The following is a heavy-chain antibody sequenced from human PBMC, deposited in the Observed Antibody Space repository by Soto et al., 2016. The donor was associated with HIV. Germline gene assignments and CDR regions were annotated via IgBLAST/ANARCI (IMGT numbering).Heavy chain of an antibody. Sequence: QVQLVQSGAEVKKPGSSVKVSCKASGGTFSSYAISWVRQAPGQGLEWMGWISAYNGNTNYAQKLQGRVTMTTDTSTSTAYMELRSLRSDDTAVYYCARSEVIAVAGPDYFDYWGQGTLVTVSS. CDR1: GGTFSSYA. V-gene: IGHV1-18*01. CDR2: ISAYNGNT. CDR3: ARSEVIAVAGPDYFDY. D-gene: IGHD6-19*01. J-gene: IGHJ4*02.